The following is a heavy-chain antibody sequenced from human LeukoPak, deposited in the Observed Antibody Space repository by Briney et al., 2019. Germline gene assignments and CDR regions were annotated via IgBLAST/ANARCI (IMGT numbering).Heavy chain of an antibody. CDR1: GFTFSNYT. V-gene: IGHV3-21*01. J-gene: IGHJ4*02. CDR3: ARVDYDISTGYQTYFKY. CDR2: LSSSSIYI. Sequence: GGSLRFSCAASGFTFSNYTMTWVRQAPGKGLEWVSSLSSSSIYINHADSVKGRLTISRDNAKNSLYLQMNSLRAEDTAVYYCARVDYDISTGYQTYFKYWGQGTLVTVSS. D-gene: IGHD3-9*01.